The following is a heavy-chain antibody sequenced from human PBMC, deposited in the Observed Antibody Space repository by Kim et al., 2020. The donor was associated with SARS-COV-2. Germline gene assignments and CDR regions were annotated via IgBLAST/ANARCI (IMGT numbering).Heavy chain of an antibody. D-gene: IGHD4-17*01. CDR2: SNK. CDR3: ASLTVTADY. J-gene: IGHJ4*02. Sequence: SNKYYSDSVEGRFTISRDNSKNTLYLQMNSLGAEDTAVYYCASLTVTADYWGQGTLVTVSS. V-gene: IGHV3-33*01.